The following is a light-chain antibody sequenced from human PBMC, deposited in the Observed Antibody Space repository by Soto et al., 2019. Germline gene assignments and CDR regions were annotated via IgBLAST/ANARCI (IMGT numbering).Light chain of an antibody. J-gene: IGLJ1*01. CDR2: ETS. V-gene: IGLV7-46*01. CDR1: TGPVTSGHS. CDR3: LLLYSGPFV. Sequence: QAVVTQEPSLTVSPGGTVTLTCGSSTGPVTSGHSPYWFQQKPGQAPRLLIYETSNRHSWTPARFSGSLLGGEAALTLSGAQPEDEAEYYCLLLYSGPFVFGTGTKVTVL.